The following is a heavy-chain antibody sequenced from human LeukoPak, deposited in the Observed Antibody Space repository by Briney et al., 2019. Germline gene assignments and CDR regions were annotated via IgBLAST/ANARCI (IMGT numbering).Heavy chain of an antibody. J-gene: IGHJ4*02. Sequence: ETLSLTCAVHDGSFSGYYWTWIRQPPGKGLEWIGEINHSGSTSYNPSLKSRVTISVDTSKNQFSLKLSSVTTADTAVYYCARGNVDWGQGTLVTVSS. CDR3: ARGNVD. V-gene: IGHV4-34*01. D-gene: IGHD2-21*01. CDR2: INHSGST. CDR1: DGSFSGYY.